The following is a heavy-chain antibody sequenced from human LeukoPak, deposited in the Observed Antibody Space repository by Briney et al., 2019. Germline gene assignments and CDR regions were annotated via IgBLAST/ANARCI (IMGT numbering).Heavy chain of an antibody. CDR2: IGASGGGT. D-gene: IGHD5-18*01. CDR3: AKEGGYTYGQNQYYAMDV. Sequence: GGSLRLSCAASGFTFSAYAMNRVRQAPGKGLEWVSVIGASGGGTYYADSVKGRFTISRDNSHNTLYLQMNSLRAEDTAVYYCAKEGGYTYGQNQYYAMDVWGQGTTVTVSS. CDR1: GFTFSAYA. V-gene: IGHV3-23*01. J-gene: IGHJ6*02.